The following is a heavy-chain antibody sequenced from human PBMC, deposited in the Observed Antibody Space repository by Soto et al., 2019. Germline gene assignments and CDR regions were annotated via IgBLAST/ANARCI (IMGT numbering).Heavy chain of an antibody. CDR2: IYYSGST. CDR1: GGSISSYY. V-gene: IGHV4-59*01. J-gene: IGHJ5*02. CDR3: ERGRRPHPLQP. Sequence: SETLSLTCTVSGGSISSYYWSWIRQPPGKGLEWIGYIYYSGSTNYNPSLKSRVTISVDTSKNQFSLKLSSVTAADTAVYYCERGRRPHPLQPSGQGTLVTVYS. D-gene: IGHD4-4*01.